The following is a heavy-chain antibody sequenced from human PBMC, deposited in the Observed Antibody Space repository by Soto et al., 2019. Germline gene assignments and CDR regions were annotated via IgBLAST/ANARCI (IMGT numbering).Heavy chain of an antibody. V-gene: IGHV3-30*03. CDR3: AAASGWYLYYYGMDV. J-gene: IGHJ6*04. D-gene: IGHD6-19*01. Sequence: QVQLVESGGGVVQPGRSLRLSCAASGFTFSSYGMHWVRQAPGKGLEWVAVISYDGSNKYYADSVKGRFTISRDNSKNTLYLQMNSLRAEDTAVYYCAAASGWYLYYYGMDVWGKGTTVTVSS. CDR2: ISYDGSNK. CDR1: GFTFSSYG.